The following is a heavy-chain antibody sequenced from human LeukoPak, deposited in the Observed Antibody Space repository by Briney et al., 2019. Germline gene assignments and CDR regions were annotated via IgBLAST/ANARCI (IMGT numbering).Heavy chain of an antibody. CDR1: GDSISNYF. J-gene: IGHJ2*01. Sequence: SETLSLTCSVSGDSISNYFWGWIRQPPGEGLEWIGYIYYSGSTNYNPSLKSPVTISLEMSKNQFSLKLSSVTAADTAVYYCARRSHGDWFYFDLWGRGTLVTVSS. CDR3: ARRSHGDWFYFDL. CDR2: IYYSGST. V-gene: IGHV4-59*01. D-gene: IGHD3/OR15-3a*01.